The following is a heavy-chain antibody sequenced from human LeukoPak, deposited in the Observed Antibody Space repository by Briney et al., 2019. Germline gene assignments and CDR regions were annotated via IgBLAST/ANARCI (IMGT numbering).Heavy chain of an antibody. J-gene: IGHJ4*02. Sequence: PGGSLRLSCVASGFTFAGYAMTWVRQAPGKGLEWVSTISTSGSSTYSVDSVKGRFTISRDNSKNTLYLQMNSLRAEDTAIYYCAKHSGSSSWYNSFDYWGQGTLVTVSS. V-gene: IGHV3-23*01. D-gene: IGHD6-13*01. CDR3: AKHSGSSSWYNSFDY. CDR2: ISTSGSST. CDR1: GFTFAGYA.